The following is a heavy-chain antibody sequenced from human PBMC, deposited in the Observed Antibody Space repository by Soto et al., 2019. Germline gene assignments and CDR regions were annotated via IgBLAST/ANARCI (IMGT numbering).Heavy chain of an antibody. CDR3: GAGAIFGGVPLDY. J-gene: IGHJ4*02. V-gene: IGHV4-30-2*01. D-gene: IGHD3-3*01. Sequence: QLQLQESGSGLVKPSQTLSLTCAVSGGSISSGGYSWSWIRQPPGKGLEWIGYIYHSGSTYYNPSLQRRVTISVDRSKNQFSLKLSSVPAADTAVYYCGAGAIFGGVPLDYWGQGTLVTVSS. CDR2: IYHSGST. CDR1: GGSISSGGYS.